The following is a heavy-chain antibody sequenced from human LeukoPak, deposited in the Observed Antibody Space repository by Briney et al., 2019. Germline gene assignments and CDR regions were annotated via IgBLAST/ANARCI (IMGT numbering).Heavy chain of an antibody. V-gene: IGHV3-7*01. CDR1: GFTFSTYW. D-gene: IGHD3-10*01. J-gene: IGHJ4*02. Sequence: GGSLRLSCAASGFTFSTYWLTWVRQAPGKGLEWVANIKQDGGETYYVDSVKGRFTISRDNAKNSLYLQMNSLRAEDTALYYCARPRGGAYWGQGTLVTVSS. CDR2: IKQDGGET. CDR3: ARPRGGAY.